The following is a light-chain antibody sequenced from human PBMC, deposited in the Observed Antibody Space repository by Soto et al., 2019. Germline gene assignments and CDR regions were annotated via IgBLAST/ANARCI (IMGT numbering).Light chain of an antibody. CDR2: EVS. Sequence: QSALTQPPSASGSPGQSVTISCTGTSSDVGGYNFVSWYQQHPGKAPKLIIYEVSKRPSGVPDRFSGSKSDNTASLTVSGLQAEDEADYYCRSYASSNNRCVFGTGTKVTVL. V-gene: IGLV2-8*01. CDR3: RSYASSNNRCV. J-gene: IGLJ1*01. CDR1: SSDVGGYNF.